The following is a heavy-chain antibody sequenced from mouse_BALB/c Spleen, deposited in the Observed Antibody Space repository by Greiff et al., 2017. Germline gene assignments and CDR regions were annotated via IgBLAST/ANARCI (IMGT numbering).Heavy chain of an antibody. V-gene: IGHV14-3*02. CDR1: GFNIKDTY. CDR3: ARDWDGEAMDY. Sequence: DVQLQESGAELVKPGASVKLSCTASGFNIKDTYMHWVKQRPEQGLEWIGRIDPANGNTKYDPKFQGKATITADTSSNTAYLQLSSLTSEDTAVYYCARDWDGEAMDYWGQGTSVTVSS. D-gene: IGHD4-1*01. J-gene: IGHJ4*01. CDR2: IDPANGNT.